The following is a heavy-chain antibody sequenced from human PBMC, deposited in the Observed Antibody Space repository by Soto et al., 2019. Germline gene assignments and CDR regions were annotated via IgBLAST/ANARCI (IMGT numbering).Heavy chain of an antibody. CDR3: ARARGTSWYNWFDP. D-gene: IGHD6-13*01. V-gene: IGHV1-69*01. CDR2: IIPLFGTT. Sequence: QVQLVQSGAELKKPGSSVKVSCKASGGNFTNYGISWVRQAPVQGLEWMGGIIPLFGTTNYAQKFRGRVTVTADESTSTAYMELNSPRSEDTAIYFCARARGTSWYNWFDPWGQGTLVTVSS. CDR1: GGNFTNYG. J-gene: IGHJ5*02.